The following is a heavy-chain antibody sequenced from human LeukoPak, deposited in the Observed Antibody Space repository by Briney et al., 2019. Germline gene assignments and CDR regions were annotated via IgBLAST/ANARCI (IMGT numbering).Heavy chain of an antibody. CDR1: GDSVSINSDV. Sequence: SQTFSLTCAISGDSVSINSDVWNWIRQSPSRGLEWLGRTYYRSRWFNDYAVSVKGRITINPDTSKNQFSLQLNSVTPEDTAVYYCARDADWAYDAFDLWGQGTMVTVSS. CDR3: ARDADWAYDAFDL. D-gene: IGHD3-9*01. V-gene: IGHV6-1*01. CDR2: TYYRSRWFN. J-gene: IGHJ3*01.